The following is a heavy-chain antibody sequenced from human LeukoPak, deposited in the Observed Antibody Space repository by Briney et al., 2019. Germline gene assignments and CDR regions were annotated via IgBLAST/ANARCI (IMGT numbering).Heavy chain of an antibody. CDR1: GFTFSSYS. D-gene: IGHD6-13*01. J-gene: IGHJ4*02. Sequence: GGSLRLSCAASGFTFSSYSMNWVRQAPGKGLEWVSSISSSSGYIYYADSVKGRFTIPRDNAKISLYLQMNSLRAEDTAVYYCARTRGSTTWYGALDNWGQGTLVTVSS. CDR2: ISSSSGYI. V-gene: IGHV3-21*01. CDR3: ARTRGSTTWYGALDN.